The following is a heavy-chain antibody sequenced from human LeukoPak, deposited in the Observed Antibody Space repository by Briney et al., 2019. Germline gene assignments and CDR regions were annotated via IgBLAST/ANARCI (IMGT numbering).Heavy chain of an antibody. Sequence: PGGSLSLSRVASGFIVSRNYYMNWGRQAPGKGLGGVSVIYSAGTTYYADSVKGRFTISRDNSKNTVYLQMNGLRAEDTAVYYCARGDDYGGAWYYFDCWGQGTLVTVSS. V-gene: IGHV3-53*01. CDR3: ARGDDYGGAWYYFDC. CDR2: IYSAGTT. CDR1: GFIVSRNY. J-gene: IGHJ4*02. D-gene: IGHD4-23*01.